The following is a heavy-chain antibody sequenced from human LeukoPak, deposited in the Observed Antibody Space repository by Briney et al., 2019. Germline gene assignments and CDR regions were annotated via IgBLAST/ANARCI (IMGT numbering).Heavy chain of an antibody. J-gene: IGHJ4*02. CDR3: ARDITMVRGVIIRAPLGFDY. Sequence: GGSLRLSCAASGFTFSNAWMSWVRQAPGKGLEWVGRIKSKTDGGTTDYAAPVKGRFTISRDNAKNSLYLQMNSLRDEDTAVYYCARDITMVRGVIIRAPLGFDYWGQGTLVTVSS. D-gene: IGHD3-10*01. V-gene: IGHV3-15*01. CDR1: GFTFSNAW. CDR2: IKSKTDGGTT.